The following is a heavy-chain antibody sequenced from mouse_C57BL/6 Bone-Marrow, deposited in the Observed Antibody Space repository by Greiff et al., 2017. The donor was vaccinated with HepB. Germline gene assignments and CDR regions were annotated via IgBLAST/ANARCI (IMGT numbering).Heavy chain of an antibody. CDR1: GFSFNTYA. CDR3: VRDYYGSLDY. Sequence: EVQGVESGGGLVQPKGSLKLSCAASGFSFNTYAMNWVRQAPGKGLEWVARIRSKSNNYATYYADSVKDRFTISRDDSESMLYLQMNNLKTEDTAMYYCVRDYYGSLDYWGQGTTLTVSS. CDR2: IRSKSNNYAT. D-gene: IGHD1-1*01. V-gene: IGHV10-1*01. J-gene: IGHJ2*01.